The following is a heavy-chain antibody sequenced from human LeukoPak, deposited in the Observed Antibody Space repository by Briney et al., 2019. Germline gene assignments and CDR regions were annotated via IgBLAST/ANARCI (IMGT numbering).Heavy chain of an antibody. CDR3: STSYSGNSWYDWFGP. CDR1: GFTFSDSS. V-gene: IGHV3-73*01. J-gene: IGHJ5*02. Sequence: GGSLRLSCAASGFTFSDSSIHWVRQASGKGLEWVGLIRTKANTYATAYAASVTGRFTISRDDSKTTSYLQMNSLKTEDTALYFCSTSYSGNSWYDWFGPWGQGTLVTVSS. D-gene: IGHD6-13*01. CDR2: IRTKANTYAT.